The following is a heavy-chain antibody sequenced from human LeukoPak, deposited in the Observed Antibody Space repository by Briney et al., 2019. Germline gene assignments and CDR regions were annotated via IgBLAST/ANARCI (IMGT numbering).Heavy chain of an antibody. J-gene: IGHJ5*02. CDR2: IIPIFGTA. V-gene: IGHV1-69*01. Sequence: GSSVKVSCKASGGTFSSYAINWVRQAPGQGLEWMGGIIPIFGTANYAQKFQGRVTITADESTSTAYMELSSLRSEDTAVYYCARGGARYGDYVWSAPWGQEPLVTVSS. CDR3: ARGGARYGDYVWSAP. D-gene: IGHD4-17*01. CDR1: GGTFSSYA.